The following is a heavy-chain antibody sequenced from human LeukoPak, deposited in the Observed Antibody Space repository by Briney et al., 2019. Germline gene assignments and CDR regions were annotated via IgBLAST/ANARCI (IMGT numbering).Heavy chain of an antibody. V-gene: IGHV3-48*03. CDR1: GFTFSSYE. CDR3: ARDGLWFGELSH. D-gene: IGHD3-10*01. Sequence: PGGSLRLSCAASGFTFSSYEMNWVRQAPGKGLEWVSYISSSGSTIYYADSVKGRFTISRDNAKNSLYLQMNSLRAEDTAVYYCARDGLWFGELSHWGQGTLVTVSS. CDR2: ISSSGSTI. J-gene: IGHJ4*02.